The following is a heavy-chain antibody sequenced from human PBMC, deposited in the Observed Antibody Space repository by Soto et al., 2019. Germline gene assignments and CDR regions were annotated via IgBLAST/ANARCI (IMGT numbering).Heavy chain of an antibody. Sequence: QVQLVQSGAEVKKPGASVKVSCTFTSYDINWVRQATGQGMEGMGWMNPNSGNTRYAQKFQGRVTMTRHTSHFRAYRALSSLRSEDTAVYSGARGPGSSDWRFAYYYMDVWGQGTTVTVSS. D-gene: IGHD6-19*01. J-gene: IGHJ6*02. CDR2: MNPNSGNT. CDR3: ARGPGSSDWRFAYYYMDV. V-gene: IGHV1-8*01. CDR1: FTSYD.